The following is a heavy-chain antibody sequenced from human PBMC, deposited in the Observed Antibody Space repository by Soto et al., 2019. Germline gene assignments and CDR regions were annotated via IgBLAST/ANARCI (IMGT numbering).Heavy chain of an antibody. J-gene: IGHJ3*02. CDR2: IRDGGEST. V-gene: IGHV3-23*01. CDR1: GFIFGNYM. D-gene: IGHD2-15*01. Sequence: EVQLLESGGGLVQPGESLRLSCAVSGFIFGNYMMTWVRQAPGKGLEWVSTIRDGGESTYYADSVKGRFTISRDNSKNTLYLQMDSMGIEDTAVYYCAPYGHCSGSSCNYDAFDIRGQGTMGTVSS. CDR3: APYGHCSGSSCNYDAFDI.